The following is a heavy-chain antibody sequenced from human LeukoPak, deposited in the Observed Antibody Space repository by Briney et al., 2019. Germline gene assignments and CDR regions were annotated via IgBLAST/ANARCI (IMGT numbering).Heavy chain of an antibody. CDR3: AGLVGRYSSGLYYYYFDY. CDR2: IYYSGST. V-gene: IGHV4-39*01. CDR1: DGSISSSSYY. Sequence: PSETLSLTCTVSDGSISSSSYYWGWIRQPPGKGLEWIGSIYYSGSTYYNPSLKSRVTISVDTSKNQFSLKLSSVTAADTAVYYCAGLVGRYSSGLYYYYFDYWGQGTLVTVSS. J-gene: IGHJ4*02. D-gene: IGHD3-22*01.